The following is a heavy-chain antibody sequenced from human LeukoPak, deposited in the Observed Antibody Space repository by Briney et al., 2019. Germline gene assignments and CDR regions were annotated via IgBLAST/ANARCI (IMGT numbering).Heavy chain of an antibody. D-gene: IGHD5-18*01. CDR3: AKDGYSSTNFDY. Sequence: GGSLRLSCAASGFTFSSYAISWVRQAPGKGLEWVSAISGSGGSTYYADSVKGRFTISRDNSKNTLYLQMNSLRAEDTAVYYCAKDGYSSTNFDYWGQGTLVTVSS. CDR2: ISGSGGST. V-gene: IGHV3-23*01. CDR1: GFTFSSYA. J-gene: IGHJ4*02.